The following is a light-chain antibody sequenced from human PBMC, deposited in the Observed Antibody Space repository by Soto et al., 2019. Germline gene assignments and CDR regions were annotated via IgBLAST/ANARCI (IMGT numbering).Light chain of an antibody. CDR1: QIINTW. CDR3: QQYETYSGT. Sequence: DIPMTQYPPTLSASVGDGVTITCRASQIINTWLAWYQQKPGKAPKLLNYRASNLVSGVPSRFSGSGSGTEFTFAITALQTDDFSIYYCQQYETYSGTFGPGTKVYL. CDR2: RAS. J-gene: IGKJ3*01. V-gene: IGKV1-5*03.